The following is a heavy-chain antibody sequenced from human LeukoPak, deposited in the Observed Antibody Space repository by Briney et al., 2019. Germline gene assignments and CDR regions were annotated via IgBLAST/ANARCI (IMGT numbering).Heavy chain of an antibody. CDR3: ARVPRLGDRYGYNPAIVVDYYYMHV. J-gene: IGHJ6*03. CDR1: GYTFTSYY. CDR2: INPNSGGT. D-gene: IGHD5-24*01. V-gene: IGHV1-2*02. Sequence: ASVTVSCKASGYTFTSYYMHWVRQAPAQGLEWMGLINPNSGGTNYEQKFQGRVTMTRDTSISTDYMELSRLRSDDTAVHYCARVPRLGDRYGYNPAIVVDYYYMHVWGKGTTVTVSS.